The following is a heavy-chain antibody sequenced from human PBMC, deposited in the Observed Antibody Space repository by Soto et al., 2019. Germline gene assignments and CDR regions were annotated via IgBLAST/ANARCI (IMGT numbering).Heavy chain of an antibody. D-gene: IGHD1-26*01. CDR3: AGDPGSGSPYGMDV. V-gene: IGHV1-18*01. Sequence: ASVKVSCKASGYTFTSYGISWVRQAPGQGLEWMGWISAYNGNTNYAQKLQGRVTMTTDTSTSTAYMELRSLRSDDTAVYYCAGDPGSGSPYGMDVWGQGTTVTVSS. CDR2: ISAYNGNT. J-gene: IGHJ6*02. CDR1: GYTFTSYG.